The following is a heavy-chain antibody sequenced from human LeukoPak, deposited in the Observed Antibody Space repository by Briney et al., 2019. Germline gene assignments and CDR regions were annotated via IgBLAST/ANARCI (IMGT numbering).Heavy chain of an antibody. CDR3: ARGSYYFDY. D-gene: IGHD2-21*01. Sequence: GGSLRLSCVVSGFSFSSYEMNWVRQAPGKGLEWVSHISSSGSSIYYGDSVKGRLTLSRDNAENSLYLQMNSLRVEDTAVYYCARGSYYFDYWGQGTLVTVSS. V-gene: IGHV3-48*03. CDR1: GFSFSSYE. CDR2: ISSSGSSI. J-gene: IGHJ4*02.